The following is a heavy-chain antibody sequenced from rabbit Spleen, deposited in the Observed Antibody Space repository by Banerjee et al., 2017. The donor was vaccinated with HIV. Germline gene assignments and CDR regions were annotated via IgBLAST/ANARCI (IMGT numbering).Heavy chain of an antibody. V-gene: IGHV1S45*01. CDR3: ARDVYNGAGSAWDL. D-gene: IGHD4-2*01. CDR1: GFSFSSNW. CDR2: IDTSDGDT. J-gene: IGHJ4*01. Sequence: LEESGGGLVKPGGTLTLTCTVSGFSFSSNWICWVRQAPGKGLEWIACIDTSDGDTDYANWPKGRFTISKTSSTTVTLQMTSLTGADTATYFCARDVYNGAGSAWDLWGPGTLVTVS.